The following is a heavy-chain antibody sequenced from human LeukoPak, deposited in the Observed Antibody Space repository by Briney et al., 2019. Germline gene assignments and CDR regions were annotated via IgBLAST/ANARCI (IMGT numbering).Heavy chain of an antibody. CDR1: GGTFSSYA. CDR2: IIPIFGTA. D-gene: IGHD3-22*01. CDR3: ARREVDYDSSGYFDY. V-gene: IGHV1-69*05. J-gene: IGHJ4*02. Sequence: ASVKVSCKASGGTFSSYAISWVRQAPGQGLEWMGGIIPIFGTANYAQKLQGRVTMTTDTSTSTAYMELRSLRSDDTAVYYCARREVDYDSSGYFDYWGQGTLVTVSS.